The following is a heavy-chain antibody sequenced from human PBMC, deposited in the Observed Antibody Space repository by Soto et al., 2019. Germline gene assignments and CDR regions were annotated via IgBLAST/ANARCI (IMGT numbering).Heavy chain of an antibody. V-gene: IGHV3-23*01. J-gene: IGHJ4*02. CDR1: GFTFSTFA. D-gene: IGHD2-15*01. Sequence: GGSLRLSCAASGFTFSTFAMSWVRQAPGKGLEWVSTTTDSGGATSYADSVKGRFTTSRDNSKNTLYLQMNSLRAGDTAVYYCAKGRPYCSGGRCYPGIWGQGTLVTVSS. CDR2: TTDSGGAT. CDR3: AKGRPYCSGGRCYPGI.